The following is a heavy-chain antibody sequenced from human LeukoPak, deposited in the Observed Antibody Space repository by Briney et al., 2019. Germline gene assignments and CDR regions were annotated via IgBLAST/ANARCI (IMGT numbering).Heavy chain of an antibody. CDR3: ARAYGDYVFGDYYYYGMDV. CDR2: IYTSGST. Sequence: SETLSLTCTVSGGSISSGSYYWSWIRQPAGKGLEWIGRIYTSGSTNYNPSLKSRVTISVDTSKNQFSLKLSSVTAADTAVYYCARAYGDYVFGDYYYYGMDVWGKGTTVTVSS. J-gene: IGHJ6*04. V-gene: IGHV4-61*02. D-gene: IGHD4-17*01. CDR1: GGSISSGSYY.